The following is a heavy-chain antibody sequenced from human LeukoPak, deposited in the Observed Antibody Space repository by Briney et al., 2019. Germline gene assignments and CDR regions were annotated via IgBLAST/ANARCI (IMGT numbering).Heavy chain of an antibody. Sequence: GGSLRLSCAASGFIFSSYAMSWVRQAPGKGLEWVSAISGSGGSTYYADSVKGRFTISRDNSKNTLYLQMNSLRAEDTAVYYCAKVDTAMVIFRPLDYWGQGTLVTVSS. CDR1: GFIFSSYA. D-gene: IGHD5-18*01. CDR2: ISGSGGST. J-gene: IGHJ4*02. V-gene: IGHV3-23*01. CDR3: AKVDTAMVIFRPLDY.